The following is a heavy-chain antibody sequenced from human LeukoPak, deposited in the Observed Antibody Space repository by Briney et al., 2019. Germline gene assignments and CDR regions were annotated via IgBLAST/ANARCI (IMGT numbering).Heavy chain of an antibody. J-gene: IGHJ4*02. CDR2: ISGSGGST. CDR3: AKDHLRYYYDSSGYYPAFDY. Sequence: GGSLRLSCAASGFTFSSYAMHWVRQAPGKGLEWVSAISGSGGSTYYADSVKGRFTISRDNSKNTLYLQMNSLRAEDTAVYYCAKDHLRYYYDSSGYYPAFDYWGQGTLVTVSS. D-gene: IGHD3-22*01. V-gene: IGHV3-23*01. CDR1: GFTFSSYA.